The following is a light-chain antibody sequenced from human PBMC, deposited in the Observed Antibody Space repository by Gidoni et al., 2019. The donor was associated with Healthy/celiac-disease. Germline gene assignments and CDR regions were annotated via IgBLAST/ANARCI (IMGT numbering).Light chain of an antibody. CDR1: QSISSY. Sequence: DIQMTQSPSSLSASVGDRVTITCRASQSISSYLNWYQQKPGKAPKLLIYDASSLQSGVPSRFSGSGSGTDFTLTISSLQPEDFATYYCQQSYSTPPTFGGETKVEIK. CDR2: DAS. J-gene: IGKJ4*01. V-gene: IGKV1-39*01. CDR3: QQSYSTPPT.